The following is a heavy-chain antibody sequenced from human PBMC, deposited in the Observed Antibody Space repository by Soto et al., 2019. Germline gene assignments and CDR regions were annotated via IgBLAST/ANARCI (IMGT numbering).Heavy chain of an antibody. D-gene: IGHD1-26*01. CDR1: GGSISSGGYY. CDR2: IYYSGTT. Sequence: SETLSLTCSVSGGSISSGGYYWSWIRQHPGEGLEWIGYIYYSGTTYYNPSLKSRVSISVDTSKNQFSLKLSSVTAADTAVYYCAKATGGKGFDPWGQGTLVTVSS. V-gene: IGHV4-31*03. CDR3: AKATGGKGFDP. J-gene: IGHJ5*02.